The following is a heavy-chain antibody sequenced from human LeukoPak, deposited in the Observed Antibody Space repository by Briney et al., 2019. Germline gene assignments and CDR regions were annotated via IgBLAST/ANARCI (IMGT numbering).Heavy chain of an antibody. J-gene: IGHJ4*02. CDR2: ISSSGSTI. D-gene: IGHD3-3*01. V-gene: IGHV3-11*01. CDR1: GFTFSDYY. CDR3: ARRASPIFGVVIYDY. Sequence: PGGSLRLSCAASGFTFSDYYMSWIRQAPGKGLEWVSYISSSGSTIYYADSAKGRFTISRDNAKNSLYLQMNSLTAEDTAVYYCARRASPIFGVVIYDYWGQGTLVTVSS.